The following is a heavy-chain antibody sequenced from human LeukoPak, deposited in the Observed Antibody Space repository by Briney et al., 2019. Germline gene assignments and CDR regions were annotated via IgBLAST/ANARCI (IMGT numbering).Heavy chain of an antibody. Sequence: SETLSLTCTVSGGSIRSYYWNWIRQPPGKGLEWIGYIYYSGSTNYNPSLKSRVTISVDTSKNQFSLKLSSVTAADTAVYYCARDVGRGRRYSSSWYPLDNWFDPWGQGTLVTVSS. CDR1: GGSIRSYY. J-gene: IGHJ5*02. D-gene: IGHD6-13*01. V-gene: IGHV4-59*12. CDR3: ARDVGRGRRYSSSWYPLDNWFDP. CDR2: IYYSGST.